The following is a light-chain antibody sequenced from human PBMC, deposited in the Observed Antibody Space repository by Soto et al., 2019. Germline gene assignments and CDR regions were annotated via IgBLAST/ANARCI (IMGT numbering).Light chain of an antibody. CDR3: QQYNSFAWT. CDR1: QNINTW. CDR2: DAY. V-gene: IGKV1-5*01. Sequence: IQMTQAPSTLSASVGDSVPISFRASQNINTWLAWYHQKPGMAPKLLISDAYTLESGVPSRFSGSGSGPEFTLTISSLQPDDFGTYYCQQYNSFAWTFGQGTKGDIK. J-gene: IGKJ1*01.